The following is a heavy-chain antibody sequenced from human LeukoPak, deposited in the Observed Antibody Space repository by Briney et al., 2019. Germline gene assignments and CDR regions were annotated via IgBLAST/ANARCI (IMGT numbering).Heavy chain of an antibody. CDR3: ARDSCSSTSCYLGLYYYYYYGMDL. Sequence: GASVKVSCKASGYTFTGYGISWVRQAPGQGLEWMGWISAYNGNTNYAQKLQGRVTMTTDTSTSTAYMELRSLRSDDTAVYYCARDSCSSTSCYLGLYYYYYYGMDLWGQGTTVTVSS. V-gene: IGHV1-18*01. D-gene: IGHD2-2*01. CDR1: GYTFTGYG. CDR2: ISAYNGNT. J-gene: IGHJ6*02.